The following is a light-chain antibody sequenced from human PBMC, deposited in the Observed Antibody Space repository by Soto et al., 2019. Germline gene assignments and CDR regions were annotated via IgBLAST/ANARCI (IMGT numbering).Light chain of an antibody. J-gene: IGLJ1*01. CDR1: MSNIGSNT. Sequence: QSVLTQPPSASGTHGQRVTISWSGSMSNIGSNTVNWYQHLPGTAPKLIISSNNQRPSGAPDRFSGCKSGTSASLAISGLQSEDESDYYCADWDGSLNAYVFGTGTKLTVL. CDR3: ADWDGSLNAYV. CDR2: SNN. V-gene: IGLV1-44*01.